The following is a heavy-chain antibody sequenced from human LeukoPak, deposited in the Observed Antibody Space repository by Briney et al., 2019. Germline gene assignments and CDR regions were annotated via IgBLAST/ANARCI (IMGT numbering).Heavy chain of an antibody. D-gene: IGHD2-2*01. CDR2: ISGYNGNT. CDR1: GYTFTSHG. V-gene: IGHV1-18*01. J-gene: IGHJ4*02. CDR3: ARDRLNNKGVVPTAKNDY. Sequence: ASVKVSCKASGYTFTSHGINWFRQAPGQRLEWMGWISGYNGNTNYAERFQDRVTMTIDTSTTTAYLELRSLRSDDTAVYYCARDRLNNKGVVPTAKNDYWGQETRVPVPS.